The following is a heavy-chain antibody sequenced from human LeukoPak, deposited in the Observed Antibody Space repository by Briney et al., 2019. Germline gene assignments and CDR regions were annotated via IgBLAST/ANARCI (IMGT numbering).Heavy chain of an antibody. V-gene: IGHV4-59*01. CDR3: ARDLNGFDY. Sequence: SETLSLTCTVSGGSISSYYWSWIRQPPGKGLEWIGYIYYSGSTNYNPSLKSRVTISVDTSKNQSSLKLSSVTAADTAVYYCARDLNGFDYWGQGTLVTVSS. CDR1: GGSISSYY. CDR2: IYYSGST. D-gene: IGHD2-8*01. J-gene: IGHJ4*02.